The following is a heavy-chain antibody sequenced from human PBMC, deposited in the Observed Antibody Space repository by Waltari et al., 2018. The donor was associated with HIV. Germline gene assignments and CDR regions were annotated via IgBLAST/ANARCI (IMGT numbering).Heavy chain of an antibody. J-gene: IGHJ4*02. V-gene: IGHV4-59*01. CDR3: ARTSYYYDDSGYYRLYYFDY. D-gene: IGHD3-22*01. Sequence: QVHLQESGPGLVKPSETLSLTCTVSGGSISRFYWSWIRQSPGEGLEWIGYTYESGSTSYNPALKSLATISVDTSKNHFSLRLHSVTAADTAVYFCARTSYYYDDSGYYRLYYFDYWGQGTLVTVSS. CDR2: TYESGST. CDR1: GGSISRFY.